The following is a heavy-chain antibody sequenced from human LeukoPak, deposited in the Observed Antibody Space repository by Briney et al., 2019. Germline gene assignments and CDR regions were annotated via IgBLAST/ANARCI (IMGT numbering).Heavy chain of an antibody. V-gene: IGHV4-34*01. J-gene: IGHJ5*02. CDR1: GGSFSGYY. Sequence: SETLSLTCDVYGGSFSGYYWSWIRQPPGKGLEWIGEINHSGSTNYNPSLKSRVTISVDTSKNQFSLKLSSVTAADTAVYYCARGPIAAAGITRRYNWFDPWGQGTLVTVSS. CDR3: ARGPIAAAGITRRYNWFDP. CDR2: INHSGST. D-gene: IGHD6-13*01.